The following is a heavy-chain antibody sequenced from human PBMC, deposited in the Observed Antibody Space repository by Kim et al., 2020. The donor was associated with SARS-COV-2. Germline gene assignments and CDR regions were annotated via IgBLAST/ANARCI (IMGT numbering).Heavy chain of an antibody. CDR1: GFTFDDYA. D-gene: IGHD3-10*01. CDR2: ISWDGGDT. Sequence: GGSLRLSCAASGFTFDDYAMHWVRQAPGKGLEWVSLISWDGGDTHYSDSVKGRFSISRDNSKNSLYLQMNSLRAEDTAFYYCAKGIRGSLGMDVWGQGTTVTVSS. V-gene: IGHV3-43D*03. CDR3: AKGIRGSLGMDV. J-gene: IGHJ6*02.